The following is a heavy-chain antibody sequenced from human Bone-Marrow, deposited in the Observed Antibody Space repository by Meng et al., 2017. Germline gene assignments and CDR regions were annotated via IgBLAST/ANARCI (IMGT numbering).Heavy chain of an antibody. Sequence: QVRVVKLGVEGKHLGASEKVSCTAFGYTFACYYMHWVRQAPGQGLEWMGRINPNSGGTNYAQKFQGRVTMTRDTSISTAYMELSRLRSDDTAVYYCARVRGYYGYDYWGQGTLVTVSS. CDR3: ARVRGYYGYDY. CDR1: GYTFACYY. V-gene: IGHV1-2*06. D-gene: IGHD3-10*01. J-gene: IGHJ4*02. CDR2: INPNSGGT.